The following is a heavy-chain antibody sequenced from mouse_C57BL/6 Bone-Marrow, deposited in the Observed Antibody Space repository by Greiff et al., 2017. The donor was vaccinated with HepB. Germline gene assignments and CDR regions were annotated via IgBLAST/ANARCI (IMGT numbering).Heavy chain of an antibody. V-gene: IGHV1-81*01. D-gene: IGHD1-1*01. J-gene: IGHJ3*01. CDR3: ARKDITTVVAPGL. Sequence: QVQLQQSGAELARPGASVKLSCKASGYTFTSYGISWVKQRTGQGLEWIGEIYPRSGNTYYNEKFKGKATLTADKSSSTAYMELRSLTSEDSAVYFCARKDITTVVAPGLWGQGTLVTVSA. CDR2: IYPRSGNT. CDR1: GYTFTSYG.